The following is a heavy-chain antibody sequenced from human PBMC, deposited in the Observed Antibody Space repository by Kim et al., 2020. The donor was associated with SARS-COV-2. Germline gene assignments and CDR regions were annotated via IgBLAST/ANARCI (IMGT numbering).Heavy chain of an antibody. V-gene: IGHV4-39*01. CDR3: ARLGYDFWSGLSGMRGEY. Sequence: SETLSLTCTVSGGSISSSSYYWGWIRQPPGKGLERIGSIYYSGSTYYNPSLKSRVTISVDTSKNQFSLKLSSVTAADTAVYYCARLGYDFWSGLSGMRGEYWGQGTLVTVSS. CDR2: IYYSGST. CDR1: GGSISSSSYY. D-gene: IGHD3-3*01. J-gene: IGHJ4*02.